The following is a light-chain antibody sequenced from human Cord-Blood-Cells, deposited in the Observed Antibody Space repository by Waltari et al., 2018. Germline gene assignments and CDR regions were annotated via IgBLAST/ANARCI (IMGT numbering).Light chain of an antibody. Sequence: SYELTQPPSVSVSPGQTASITCSGDKLGDNYACWYQQKPGQSPVLVIYQDSKRPSGIPVRVAGSNSGNTATLTISGTQAMDEADYYCQAWDSSTAVFGGGTKLTVL. CDR3: QAWDSSTAV. V-gene: IGLV3-1*01. CDR1: KLGDNY. J-gene: IGLJ3*02. CDR2: QDS.